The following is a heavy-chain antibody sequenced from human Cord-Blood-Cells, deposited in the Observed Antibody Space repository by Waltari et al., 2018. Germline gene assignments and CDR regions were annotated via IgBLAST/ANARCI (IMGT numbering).Heavy chain of an antibody. Sequence: EVQLVESGGGLVQPGGSLRLSCAASGFTFSSYEMNWVRQAPGKGLEVGSYISSSGSSIYYAGSVKGRFTISRDNAKNSLYLQMNSLRAEDTAVYYCARDGVLLWFGELFDYWGQGTLVTVSS. D-gene: IGHD3-10*01. CDR3: ARDGVLLWFGELFDY. J-gene: IGHJ4*02. CDR1: GFTFSSYE. CDR2: ISSSGSSI. V-gene: IGHV3-48*03.